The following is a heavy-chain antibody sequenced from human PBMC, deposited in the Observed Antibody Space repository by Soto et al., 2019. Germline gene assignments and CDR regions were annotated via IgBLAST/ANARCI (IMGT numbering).Heavy chain of an antibody. CDR1: GYTFTGYY. CDR3: ARDGCSGGSCYSNWFDP. D-gene: IGHD2-15*01. V-gene: IGHV1-2*02. Sequence: GASVKVSCKASGYTFTGYYMHWVRQAPGQGLEWMGWINPNSGGTSYAQKFQGRVTMTRDTSISTAYMEPSRLRSDDTAVYYCARDGCSGGSCYSNWFDPWGQGTLVTVSS. J-gene: IGHJ5*02. CDR2: INPNSGGT.